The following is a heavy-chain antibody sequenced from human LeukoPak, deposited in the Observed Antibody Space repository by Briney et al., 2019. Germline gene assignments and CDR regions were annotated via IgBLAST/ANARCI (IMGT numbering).Heavy chain of an antibody. Sequence: SETLSLTCTVSGGSISSSSYYWGWIRQPPGKGLEWIGEINHSGSTNYNPSLKSRVTISVDTSKNQFSLKLSSVTAADTAVYYCASSFPIAVAGKGTFDYWGQGTLVTVSS. D-gene: IGHD6-19*01. V-gene: IGHV4-39*07. CDR3: ASSFPIAVAGKGTFDY. J-gene: IGHJ4*02. CDR2: INHSGST. CDR1: GGSISSSSYY.